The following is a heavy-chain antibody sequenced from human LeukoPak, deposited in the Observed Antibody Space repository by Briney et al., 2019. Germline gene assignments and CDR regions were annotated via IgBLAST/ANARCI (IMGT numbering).Heavy chain of an antibody. CDR3: AGGLRSGLIDY. J-gene: IGHJ4*02. V-gene: IGHV3-53*01. CDR2: IYSAGST. Sequence: PGGSLRLSCAASEFTVNNNYMSWVRHAPGKGLEWVSTIYSAGSTNYADSVKGRFTISRDNSKNTMYLQMNSLRAEDTAVYYCAGGLRSGLIDYWGQGTLVTVSS. D-gene: IGHD4-17*01. CDR1: EFTVNNNY.